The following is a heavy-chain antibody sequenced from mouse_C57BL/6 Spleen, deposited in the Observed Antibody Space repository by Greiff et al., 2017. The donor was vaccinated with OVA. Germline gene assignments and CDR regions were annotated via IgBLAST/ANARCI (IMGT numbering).Heavy chain of an antibody. CDR3: ARSDYYGSRGYAMDY. J-gene: IGHJ4*01. V-gene: IGHV1-80*01. CDR1: GYAFSSYW. Sequence: HLPPSFSYLFNPFSSFNISFKSSGYAFSSYWMNWVKQRPGKGLEWIGQIYPGDGDTNYNGKFKGKATLTADKSSSTAYMQLSSLTSEDSAVYFCARSDYYGSRGYAMDYWGQGTSVTVSS. D-gene: IGHD1-1*01. CDR2: IYPGDGDT.